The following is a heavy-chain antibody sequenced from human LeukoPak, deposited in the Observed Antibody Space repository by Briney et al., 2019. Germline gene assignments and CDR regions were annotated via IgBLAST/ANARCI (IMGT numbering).Heavy chain of an antibody. CDR2: IYYSGST. CDR1: GGSISSSSYY. Sequence: PSETLSLTCTVSGGSISSSSYYWGWIRQPPGKGLEWIGSIYYSGSTYYNPSLKSRVTISVDTSKNQFSLKLGSVTAADTAVYYCARDPTVTPYYYYYYYMDVWGKGTTVTVSS. J-gene: IGHJ6*03. V-gene: IGHV4-39*07. D-gene: IGHD4-17*01. CDR3: ARDPTVTPYYYYYYYMDV.